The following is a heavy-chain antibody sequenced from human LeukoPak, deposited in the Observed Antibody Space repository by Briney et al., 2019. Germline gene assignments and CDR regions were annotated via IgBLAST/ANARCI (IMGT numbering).Heavy chain of an antibody. CDR2: ISPYNGNT. Sequence: ASLKVSCKASGYTFIRYGISWVRQAPGQGLEWMGWISPYNGNTNYAQRLQGRVTMTTDTSTSTAYMELRSLRSDDTAVYYCARDPCTGGSCHDAFDMWGQGKMVTVSS. J-gene: IGHJ3*02. V-gene: IGHV1-18*01. D-gene: IGHD2-15*01. CDR3: ARDPCTGGSCHDAFDM. CDR1: GYTFIRYG.